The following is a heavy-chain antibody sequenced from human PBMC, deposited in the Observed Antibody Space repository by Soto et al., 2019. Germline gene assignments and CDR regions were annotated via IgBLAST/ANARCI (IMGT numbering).Heavy chain of an antibody. CDR1: GFFLSNNW. D-gene: IGHD2-8*01. CDR3: ARSSGWRKVGVYNYGLDV. V-gene: IGHV3-11*06. Sequence: QVQLVESGGGWVKPGESLRLSCIGSGFFLSNNWMTWIRQAPGKGLEWVSYISASGDYTIYADSLKGRFTISRDNARNSRWLQINSLTAEDTAVYYCARSSGWRKVGVYNYGLDVWGQGTTVIVSS. J-gene: IGHJ6*02. CDR2: ISASGDYT.